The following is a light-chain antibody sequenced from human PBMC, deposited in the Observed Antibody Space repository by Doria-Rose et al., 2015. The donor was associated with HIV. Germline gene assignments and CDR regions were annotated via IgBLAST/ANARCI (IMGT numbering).Light chain of an antibody. CDR2: DAS. CDR3: QQYGTSRGT. J-gene: IGKJ5*01. V-gene: IGKV3-20*01. Sequence: EIVMTQSPGTLSLSPGERATLSCRASQRVKSSYLAWYQQKPGQAPRLLIYDASTRATGIPDWFSGSGSGTDFTLTISRLEPEDVAVYYCQQYGTSRGTFGQGTRLEIK. CDR1: QRVKSSY.